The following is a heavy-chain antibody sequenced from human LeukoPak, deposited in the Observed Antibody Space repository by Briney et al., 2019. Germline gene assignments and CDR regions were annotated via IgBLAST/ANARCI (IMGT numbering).Heavy chain of an antibody. CDR3: AKELRGGSIWRYYFDY. CDR1: GFNFTNYN. D-gene: IGHD6-13*01. J-gene: IGHJ4*02. V-gene: IGHV3-21*01. CDR2: IHSSSGSI. Sequence: GGSLRLSCAASGFNFTNYNMNWVRQAPGKGLEWVSSIHSSSGSIYYADSLKGRFTISRDNAKNSLYLQMNSLRAEDTAVYYCAKELRGGSIWRYYFDYWGQGTLVTVSS.